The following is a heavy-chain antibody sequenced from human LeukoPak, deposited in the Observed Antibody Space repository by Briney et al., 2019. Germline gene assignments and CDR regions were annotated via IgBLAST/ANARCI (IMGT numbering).Heavy chain of an antibody. CDR1: GFTFDDYA. V-gene: IGHV3-9*01. CDR2: ISWNSGSI. D-gene: IGHD5-18*01. Sequence: PGGSLRLSCAASGFTFDDYAMHWVRQAPGKGLEWVSGISWNSGSIGYADSVKGRFTISRDNAKNSLYLQMDSLRAEDTALYYCAKDIVYSYGYPHNYYYYGMDVWGQGTTVTVSS. CDR3: AKDIVYSYGYPHNYYYYGMDV. J-gene: IGHJ6*02.